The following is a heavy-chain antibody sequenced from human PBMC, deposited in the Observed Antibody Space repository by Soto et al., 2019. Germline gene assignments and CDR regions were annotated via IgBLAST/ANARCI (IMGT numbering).Heavy chain of an antibody. J-gene: IGHJ6*02. CDR2: IKSKTDGGTT. Sequence: GGSLRLSCAASGFTFSNAWMNWVRQAPGKGLEWVGRIKSKTDGGTTDYAAPVKGRFTISRDDSKNTLYLHMNSLKTEDTAVYYCTTGGYDSGTPLYYYYGMDVWDQGTTVTVSS. V-gene: IGHV3-15*07. D-gene: IGHD5-12*01. CDR3: TTGGYDSGTPLYYYYGMDV. CDR1: GFTFSNAW.